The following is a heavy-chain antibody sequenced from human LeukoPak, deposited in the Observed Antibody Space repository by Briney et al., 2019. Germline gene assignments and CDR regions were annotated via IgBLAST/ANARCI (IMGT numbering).Heavy chain of an antibody. CDR2: IYHSGST. D-gene: IGHD3-3*02. CDR1: GGSISSGGYS. Sequence: SQTLSLTCAVSGGSISSGGYSWSWIRQPPGKGLEWIGYIYHSGSTYYNPSLKSRVTISVDRSKNQFSLKLSSVTAADTAVYYCAREMQHSYGMDVWGQGTTVTVSS. CDR3: AREMQHSYGMDV. J-gene: IGHJ6*02. V-gene: IGHV4-30-2*01.